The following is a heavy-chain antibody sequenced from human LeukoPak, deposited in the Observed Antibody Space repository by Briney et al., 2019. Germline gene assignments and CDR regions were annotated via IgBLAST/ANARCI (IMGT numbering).Heavy chain of an antibody. Sequence: GGSLRLSCTASGFTFGDYAMSWVRQAPGKGLEWVGFIRSKAYGGTTEYAASVKGRFTISRDDSKSIAYLQMNSLKTEDTAVYYCTRGRVRYFGWLSPGDHAFDIWGQGTMVTVSS. CDR1: GFTFGDYA. CDR2: IRSKAYGGTT. J-gene: IGHJ3*02. D-gene: IGHD3-9*01. CDR3: TRGRVRYFGWLSPGDHAFDI. V-gene: IGHV3-49*04.